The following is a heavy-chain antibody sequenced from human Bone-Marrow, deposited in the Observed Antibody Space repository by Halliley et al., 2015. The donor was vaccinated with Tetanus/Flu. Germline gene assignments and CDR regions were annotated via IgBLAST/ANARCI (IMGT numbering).Heavy chain of an antibody. Sequence: SLRLSCAASGFTFTNYAIHWVRQAPGKGLEWVAVISDDGSTKYSADPVKGRITVSRINSRNTLYLQMNSLRTEDTALYYCAGGRLNGICSYCGYWCHGNMATVSS. D-gene: IGHD3-10*02. V-gene: IGHV3-30-3*01. CDR3: AGGRLNGICSYCGY. CDR1: GFTFTNYA. CDR2: ISDDGSTK. J-gene: IGHJ4*01.